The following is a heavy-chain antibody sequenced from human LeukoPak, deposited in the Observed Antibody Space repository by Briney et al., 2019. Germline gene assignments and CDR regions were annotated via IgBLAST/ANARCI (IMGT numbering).Heavy chain of an antibody. CDR1: GGSISSSSYY. Sequence: PSETLSLTCTVSGGSISSSSYYWGCIRQPPGKGLEWIGSIYYSGSTYYNPSLKSRVTISVDTSKNQFSLKLSSVTAADTAVYYRARHSGPPYYFDYWGQGTLVTVSS. V-gene: IGHV4-39*01. CDR3: ARHSGPPYYFDY. D-gene: IGHD3-10*01. CDR2: IYYSGST. J-gene: IGHJ4*02.